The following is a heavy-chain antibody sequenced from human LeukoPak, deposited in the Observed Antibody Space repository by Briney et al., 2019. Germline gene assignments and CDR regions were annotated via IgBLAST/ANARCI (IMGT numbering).Heavy chain of an antibody. Sequence: GRSLRLSCAASGFTFSSYAMHWVRQAPGKGLEWVAVISYDGSNTYYADSVKGRFTIPRDNSKNTLYLQMNSLRAEDTAVYYCARAERGGYSGYDYGMDLWGKGTTVTVSS. CDR1: GFTFSSYA. V-gene: IGHV3-30*04. CDR2: ISYDGSNT. J-gene: IGHJ6*04. D-gene: IGHD5-12*01. CDR3: ARAERGGYSGYDYGMDL.